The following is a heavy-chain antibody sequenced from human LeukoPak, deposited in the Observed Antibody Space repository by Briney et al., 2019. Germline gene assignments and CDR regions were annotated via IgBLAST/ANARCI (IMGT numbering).Heavy chain of an antibody. CDR3: ARSGVGIYYYYYYMDV. J-gene: IGHJ6*03. Sequence: PGGSLRLSCAASGFTFTTYWMSWVRQAPGKGLEWVANIKQDGSEKNYVDSVKGRFTISRDNAKNSLYLQMNSLRAEDTAVYYCARSGVGIYYYYYYMDVWGKGTTVTISS. CDR1: GFTFTTYW. D-gene: IGHD3-3*01. CDR2: IKQDGSEK. V-gene: IGHV3-7*01.